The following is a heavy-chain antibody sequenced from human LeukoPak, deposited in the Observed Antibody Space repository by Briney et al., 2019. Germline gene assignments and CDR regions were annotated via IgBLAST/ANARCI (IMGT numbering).Heavy chain of an antibody. CDR1: GGSISSGSYY. V-gene: IGHV4-61*02. Sequence: SETLSLTCTVSGGSISSGSYYWSWIRQPAGKGLEWIGRIYTSGSTNYNPSPKSRVTISVDTSKNQFSLKLSSVTAADTAVYYCAAHSSGWYGFGYWGQGILVTVSS. J-gene: IGHJ4*02. D-gene: IGHD6-19*01. CDR2: IYTSGST. CDR3: AAHSSGWYGFGY.